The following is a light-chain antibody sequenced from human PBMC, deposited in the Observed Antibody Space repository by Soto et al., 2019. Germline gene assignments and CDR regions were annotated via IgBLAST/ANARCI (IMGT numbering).Light chain of an antibody. J-gene: IGLJ2*01. CDR1: SSDVGGYNY. CDR3: SSYTSSSTRVV. CDR2: DVS. Sequence: QSALTQPASVSGSPGQSITISCTGTSSDVGGYNYVSWYQQHLGKAPKVMIFDVSRRPSGVSNRFSGSKSGNTASLTISGLQVEDEADYYCSSYTSSSTRVVFGGGTKLTVL. V-gene: IGLV2-14*03.